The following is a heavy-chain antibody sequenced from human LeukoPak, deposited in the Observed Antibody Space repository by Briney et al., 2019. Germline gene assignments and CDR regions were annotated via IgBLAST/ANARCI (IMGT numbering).Heavy chain of an antibody. D-gene: IGHD4-23*01. V-gene: IGHV3-11*04. Sequence: PGGSLRLSCAASGFSFSDYYMSWIRQAPGKGLEWISYITSSGSTIYYADSVKGRFTISRDNAKNSLYLQMNSLRAEDTAVYYCARDYGGSSPFDYWGQGTLVTVSS. J-gene: IGHJ4*02. CDR1: GFSFSDYY. CDR3: ARDYGGSSPFDY. CDR2: ITSSGSTI.